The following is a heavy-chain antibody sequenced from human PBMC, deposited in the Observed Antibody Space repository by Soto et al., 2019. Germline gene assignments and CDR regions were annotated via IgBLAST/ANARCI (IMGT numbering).Heavy chain of an antibody. J-gene: IGHJ6*02. Sequence: ASVKVSCKASGGTFSSYAISWVRQAPGQGLEWMGGIIPIFGTANYAQKFQGRVTITADESTSTAYMELSSLRSEDTAVYYCARDDGRILQLPGAGYYYYGMDVWGQGTTVTVSS. CDR1: GGTFSSYA. V-gene: IGHV1-69*13. CDR2: IIPIFGTA. CDR3: ARDDGRILQLPGAGYYYYGMDV. D-gene: IGHD4-4*01.